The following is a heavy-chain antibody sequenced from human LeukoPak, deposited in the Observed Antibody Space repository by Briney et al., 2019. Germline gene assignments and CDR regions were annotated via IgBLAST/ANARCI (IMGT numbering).Heavy chain of an antibody. CDR2: IDPSGGST. Sequence: GASVKVSCKASGYTFTSYYIVWVRQAPGQGLEWMGRIDPSGGSTSYAQKFQGRVTMTRGTSTSTVYMELSSLRSEDTAVYYCARNSGSGFDYWGKGPLVTVSS. CDR3: ARNSGSGFDY. CDR1: GYTFTSYY. D-gene: IGHD2-15*01. V-gene: IGHV1-46*01. J-gene: IGHJ4*02.